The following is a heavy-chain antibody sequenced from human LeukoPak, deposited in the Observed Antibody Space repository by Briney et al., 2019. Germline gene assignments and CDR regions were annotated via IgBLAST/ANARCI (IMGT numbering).Heavy chain of an antibody. CDR3: AKAGGTAKAGGPLVIYGMDV. CDR2: ISWNSDSI. D-gene: IGHD4-23*01. Sequence: PGGSLRLSCAASGFTFDDYAMHWVRQAPGKGLAWVSGISWNSDSIVYADSVKGRFTISRDNAKNSLYLQMNSLRAEDTALYYCAKAGGTAKAGGPLVIYGMDVWGQGTTVTVSS. J-gene: IGHJ6*02. CDR1: GFTFDDYA. V-gene: IGHV3-9*01.